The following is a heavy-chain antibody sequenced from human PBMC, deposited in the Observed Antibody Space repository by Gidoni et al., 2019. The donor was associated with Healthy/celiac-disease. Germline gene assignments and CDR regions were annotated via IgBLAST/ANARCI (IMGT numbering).Heavy chain of an antibody. J-gene: IGHJ4*02. CDR1: GCPFSSYA. CDR2: ISYDGSNK. V-gene: IGHV3-30-3*01. CDR3: ARDGSSLPGFDY. D-gene: IGHD1-26*01. Sequence: QVQLVESGGGVVQPGRSLRLACAASGCPFSSYAMHWVRQAPGKGLEWVAVISYDGSNKYYADSVKGRFTISRDNSKNTLYLQMNSLRAEDTAVYYCARDGSSLPGFDYWGQGTLVTVSS.